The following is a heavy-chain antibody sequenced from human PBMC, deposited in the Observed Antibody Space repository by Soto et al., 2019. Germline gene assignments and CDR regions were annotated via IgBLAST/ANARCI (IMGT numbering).Heavy chain of an antibody. CDR1: GFTFRSYS. J-gene: IGHJ4*02. Sequence: PGGSLRLSCAGSGFTFRSYSMNWVRQAPGKGLEWVSYISSSSTSIYYADSVKGRFTISRDNAENSLYLQMNSLRDEDTAVYYCARGLRGTFVDSGQGTRVTVAS. V-gene: IGHV3-48*02. CDR3: ARGLRGTFVD. D-gene: IGHD1-1*01. CDR2: ISSSSTSI.